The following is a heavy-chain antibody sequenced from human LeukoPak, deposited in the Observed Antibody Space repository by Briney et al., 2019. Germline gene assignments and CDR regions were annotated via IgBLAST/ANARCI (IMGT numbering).Heavy chain of an antibody. CDR2: ICGSGGST. CDR1: GFIFSNFA. J-gene: IGHJ4*02. D-gene: IGHD3-16*02. Sequence: WGSLRLSCEVSGFIFSNFAMSWVRQAAGKGLEWVSAICGSGGSTYYAESVQRLFTLSRDNSKNTLCLQKNSLRAEHTAVYYCAKDAIGQYRPYYFDPWGQGTLVPVSS. V-gene: IGHV3-23*01. CDR3: AKDAIGQYRPYYFDP.